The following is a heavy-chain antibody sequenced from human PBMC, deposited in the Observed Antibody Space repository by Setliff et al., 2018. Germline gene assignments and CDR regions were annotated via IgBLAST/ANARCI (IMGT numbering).Heavy chain of an antibody. CDR1: GFSLSNYW. V-gene: IGHV3-23*01. J-gene: IGHJ4*02. CDR2: ILGSDGRT. D-gene: IGHD3-22*01. CDR3: AKEVPYDNGFIYLDY. Sequence: GGSLRLSCAASGFSLSNYWMSWVRQAPGKGLEWVSGILGSDGRTYYADSVKGRFTISRDNSKHTVYLQMDSLRAEDTAVYYCAKEVPYDNGFIYLDYWGLGTLVTVS.